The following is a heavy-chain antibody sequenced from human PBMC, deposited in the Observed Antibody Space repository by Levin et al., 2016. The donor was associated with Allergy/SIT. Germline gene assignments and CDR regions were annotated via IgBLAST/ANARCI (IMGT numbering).Heavy chain of an antibody. D-gene: IGHD2-2*02. CDR1: GFALGDYW. J-gene: IGHJ4*02. CDR3: AKDQYCSSTSCYNDY. V-gene: IGHV3-23*01. Sequence: GESLKISCKVSGFALGDYWMHWVRQAPGKGLEWVSMISGSGDSTHYADSVRGRFTISRDNSKNALFLQINSLRVEDTAIYYCAKDQYCSSTSCYNDYWGQGILVTVSS. CDR2: ISGSGDST.